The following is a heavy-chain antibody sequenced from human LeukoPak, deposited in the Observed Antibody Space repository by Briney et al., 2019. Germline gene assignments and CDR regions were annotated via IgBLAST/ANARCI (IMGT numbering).Heavy chain of an antibody. V-gene: IGHV6-1*01. D-gene: IGHD3-22*01. CDR3: ARDLLYYYDSSGYYFDY. Sequence: SQTLSLTCAISGDSVSSNSAAWNWIRQSPSRGLEWLGRTYYRSKWYNDYAVSVKSRITINPDTSKNQFSLQLNSVTPEDTAVYYCARDLLYYYDSSGYYFDYWGQGTLVTVSS. CDR2: TYYRSKWYN. J-gene: IGHJ4*02. CDR1: GDSVSSNSAA.